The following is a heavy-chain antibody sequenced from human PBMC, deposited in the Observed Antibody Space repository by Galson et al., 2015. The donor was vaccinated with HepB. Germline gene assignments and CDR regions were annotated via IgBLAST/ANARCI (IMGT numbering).Heavy chain of an antibody. D-gene: IGHD2-2*01. Sequence: LSLTCTVSGGSISSYYWSWIRQPPGKGLEWIGYIYYSGSTNYNPSLKSRVTISVDTSKNQFSLKLSSVTAADTAVYYCARALGYCSSTSCSEHFYYYYGMDVWGQGTTVTVSS. J-gene: IGHJ6*02. CDR3: ARALGYCSSTSCSEHFYYYYGMDV. V-gene: IGHV4-59*01. CDR2: IYYSGST. CDR1: GGSISSYY.